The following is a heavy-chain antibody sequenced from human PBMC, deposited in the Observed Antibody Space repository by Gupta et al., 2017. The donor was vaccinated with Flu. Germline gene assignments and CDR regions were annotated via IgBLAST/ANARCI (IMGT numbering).Heavy chain of an antibody. J-gene: IGHJ6*02. V-gene: IGHV3-13*04. CDR2: IGTAGDT. Sequence: EVQLVESGGGLVQPGGSLRLSCAASGFTFSGYDMHWVRQATGKGLEWVSAIGTAGDTYYPGSVKGRFTISRENAKNSLYLQMNSLRAGDTAVYYCARGLGHLGGGYGMDVWGQGTTVTVSS. D-gene: IGHD3-10*01. CDR1: GFTFSGYD. CDR3: ARGLGHLGGGYGMDV.